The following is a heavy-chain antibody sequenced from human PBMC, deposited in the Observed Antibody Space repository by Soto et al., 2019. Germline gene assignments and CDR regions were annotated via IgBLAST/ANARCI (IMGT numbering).Heavy chain of an antibody. CDR3: ARGSSIRGYYYYGMDV. V-gene: IGHV4-34*01. CDR2: INHSGST. D-gene: IGHD2-21*01. Sequence: QVQLQQWGAGLLKPSETLSLTCAVYGGSFSGYYWSWIRQPPGKGQEWIGEINHSGSTNYNPSLTSLVSISLDTSKDQFSLKLSSVTAADTAVYYCARGSSIRGYYYYGMDVWGQWTTVTVSS. CDR1: GGSFSGYY. J-gene: IGHJ6*02.